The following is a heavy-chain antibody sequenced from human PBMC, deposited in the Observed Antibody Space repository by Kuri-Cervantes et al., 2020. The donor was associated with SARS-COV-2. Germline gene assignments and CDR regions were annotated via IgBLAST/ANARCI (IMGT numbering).Heavy chain of an antibody. CDR1: GASFTLSA. CDR3: ARGFDSPLDY. Sequence: SVKVSCKTSGASFTLSAFSWVRRAPGQGLEWMGGIILMLHKAHYAQKFQDRVTITADESTSTLYIDLNNLKSDDTAVYYCARGFDSPLDYWGQGTLVTVSS. V-gene: IGHV1-69*10. J-gene: IGHJ4*02. D-gene: IGHD3-9*01. CDR2: IILMLHKA.